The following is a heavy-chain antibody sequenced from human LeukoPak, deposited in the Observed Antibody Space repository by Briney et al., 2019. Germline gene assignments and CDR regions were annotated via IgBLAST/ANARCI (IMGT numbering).Heavy chain of an antibody. V-gene: IGHV4-59*11. CDR1: APSTSSHY. Sequence: SETMSLTCAVSAPSTSSHYWSWIRQPPGKVLEWLGYLYDSGTTNYNTSLKRRVTISVDTSKKQLSLKLSSVSAADKAVNYCARLLYGGYTYDDWCQQTLVTVSS. CDR3: ARLLYGGYTYDD. CDR2: LYDSGTT. D-gene: IGHD5-12*01. J-gene: IGHJ4*01.